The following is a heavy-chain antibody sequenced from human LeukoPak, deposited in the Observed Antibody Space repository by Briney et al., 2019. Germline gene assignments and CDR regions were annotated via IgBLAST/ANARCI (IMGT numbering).Heavy chain of an antibody. D-gene: IGHD6-19*01. V-gene: IGHV3-23*01. J-gene: IGHJ6*02. CDR1: GFTFSTYA. CDR2: ISGSGDST. Sequence: GGSLRLSCAASGFTFSTYAVNWVRQARGKGLEWVSTISGSGDSTYYVDSVKGRFTISRDNSKDTLYLQMSSVRVDDTAVYYCAKDGGYSSGWLQGYYYYGMDVWGQGTTVTVSS. CDR3: AKDGGYSSGWLQGYYYYGMDV.